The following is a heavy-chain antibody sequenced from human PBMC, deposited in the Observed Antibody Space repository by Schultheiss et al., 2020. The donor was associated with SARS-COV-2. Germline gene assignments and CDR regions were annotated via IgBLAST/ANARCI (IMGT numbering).Heavy chain of an antibody. V-gene: IGHV4-59*08. CDR3: ARGSSGYYGTNWFDP. J-gene: IGHJ5*02. CDR2: IYYSGST. Sequence: SETLSLTCAVYGGSSSAFYWTWIRQPPGKGLEWIGYIYYSGSTNYNPSLKSRVTISVDTSKNQFSLKLSSVTAADTAVYYCARGSSGYYGTNWFDPWGQGTLVTVSS. D-gene: IGHD3-22*01. CDR1: GGSSSAFY.